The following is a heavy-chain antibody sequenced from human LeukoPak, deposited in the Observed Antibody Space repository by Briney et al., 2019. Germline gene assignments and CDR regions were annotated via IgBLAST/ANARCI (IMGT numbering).Heavy chain of an antibody. CDR1: GGSFSGYY. J-gene: IGHJ4*02. CDR3: AQTPGGGYYYGRDY. D-gene: IGHD3-22*01. Sequence: SETLSLTCAVYGGSFSGYYWSWIRQPPGKGLEWIGEINHSGSTNYNPSLKSRVTVSVDTSKNQFSLKLSSVTAADTAVYYCAQTPGGGYYYGRDYWGQGTLVTVSS. V-gene: IGHV4-34*01. CDR2: INHSGST.